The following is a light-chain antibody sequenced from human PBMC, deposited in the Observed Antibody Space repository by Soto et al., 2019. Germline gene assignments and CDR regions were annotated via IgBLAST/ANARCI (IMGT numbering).Light chain of an antibody. J-gene: IGKJ3*01. CDR1: QSVSSSY. Sequence: EIVLTQSPGTLSLSPGERATLSCRASQSVSSSYLAWYQQRPGQAPRLLIFGASYRATGIPDRFSGSGSGTDFPLTISRLEPEDFAVYYCQQYSSSPPEFTFGPGTRVD. CDR2: GAS. V-gene: IGKV3-20*01. CDR3: QQYSSSPPEFT.